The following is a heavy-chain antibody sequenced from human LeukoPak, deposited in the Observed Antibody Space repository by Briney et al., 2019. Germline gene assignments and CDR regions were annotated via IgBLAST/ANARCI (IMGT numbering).Heavy chain of an antibody. CDR2: INHSGST. V-gene: IGHV4-34*01. J-gene: IGHJ4*02. CDR3: ARHSSGWYLDY. D-gene: IGHD6-19*01. Sequence: PSETLSLTCAVYGGSFSGYYWSWIRQPPGKGLEWIGEINHSGSTNYNPSLKSRVTISVDTSKSQFSLKLSSVTAADTAIYYCARHSSGWYLDYWGQGILVTVSS. CDR1: GGSFSGYY.